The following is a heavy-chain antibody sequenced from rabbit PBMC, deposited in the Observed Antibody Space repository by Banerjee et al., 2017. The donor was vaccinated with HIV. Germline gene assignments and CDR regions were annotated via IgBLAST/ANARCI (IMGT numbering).Heavy chain of an antibody. Sequence: QEQLEESGGGLVKPEGSLTLTCKASGFSFSNYYYICWVRQAPGKGLEWIACIYVNSVANTYYANGAKGRFSITNNASTTVNLQMTSLTAADTATYFCARRVGGWNFNLWGPGTLVTVS. D-gene: IGHD1-1*01. CDR1: GFSFSNYYY. CDR3: ARRVGGWNFNL. V-gene: IGHV1S45*01. CDR2: IYVNSVANT. J-gene: IGHJ4*01.